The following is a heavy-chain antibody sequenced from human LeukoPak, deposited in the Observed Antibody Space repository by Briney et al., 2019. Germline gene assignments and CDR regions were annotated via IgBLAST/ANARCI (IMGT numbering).Heavy chain of an antibody. J-gene: IGHJ5*02. CDR3: ARHGSVRSPLGP. V-gene: IGHV4-4*09. CDR2: IYATGST. D-gene: IGHD3-10*01. CDR1: GGSISSYY. Sequence: SETLSLTCTVPGGSISSYYWSWIRQPPGKGLEWIGYIYATGSTNYNPSLKSRVTISVDTSKNQCSLNLRSVTAADTAVYYCARHGSVRSPLGPWGQGTLVTVSS.